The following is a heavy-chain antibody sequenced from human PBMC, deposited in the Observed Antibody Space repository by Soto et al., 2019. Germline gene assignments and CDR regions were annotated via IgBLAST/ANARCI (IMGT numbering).Heavy chain of an antibody. Sequence: SGPTLVNPTQTLTLTCTFSAFSLSTSGMCVSWIRQPPGKALEWLALIDWDDDKYYSTSLKTRLTISKDTSKNQVVFRMTNMEPVDTATYYCARMCLVPGGMDVWGQGTTVTVSS. CDR3: ARMCLVPGGMDV. V-gene: IGHV2-70*01. CDR1: AFSLSTSGMC. J-gene: IGHJ6*02. CDR2: IDWDDDK.